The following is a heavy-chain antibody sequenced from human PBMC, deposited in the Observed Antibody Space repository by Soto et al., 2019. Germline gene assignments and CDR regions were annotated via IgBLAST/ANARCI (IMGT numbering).Heavy chain of an antibody. Sequence: GGSLRLSCTASGFTFSSYGMHWVRQAPGKGLEWVTIISNDGSIKYYGDSVKGRFTISRDNSKNTLFLAMNSLTAEDTAVYYCAKDRRDSSGTCSRCFCMDVWGQGTTVTVSS. CDR3: AKDRRDSSGTCSRCFCMDV. J-gene: IGHJ6*02. V-gene: IGHV3-30*18. CDR1: GFTFSSYG. CDR2: ISNDGSIK. D-gene: IGHD3-22*01.